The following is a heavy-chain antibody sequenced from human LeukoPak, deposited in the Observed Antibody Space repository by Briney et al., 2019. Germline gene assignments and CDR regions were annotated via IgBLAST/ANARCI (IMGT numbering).Heavy chain of an antibody. CDR1: GFTVSSNY. J-gene: IGHJ4*02. CDR3: TRDLRGVIPFDY. Sequence: GGSLRLSCSASGFTVSSNYMSWVRQAPGKGLEWVSVIYSGGSTYYADSVKGRFTISRDNSKNTPYLQMNSLRVEDTAVYYCTRDLRGVIPFDYWGQGTLVTVSS. D-gene: IGHD3-10*01. CDR2: IYSGGST. V-gene: IGHV3-66*01.